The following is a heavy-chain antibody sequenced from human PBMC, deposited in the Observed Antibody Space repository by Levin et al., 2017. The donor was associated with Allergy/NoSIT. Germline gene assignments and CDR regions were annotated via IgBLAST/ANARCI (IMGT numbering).Heavy chain of an antibody. V-gene: IGHV4-59*01. D-gene: IGHD3-22*01. CDR2: IYYSGST. CDR1: GGSISSYY. J-gene: IGHJ5*02. CDR3: ARTADYDSSGYSP. Sequence: SETLSLTCTVSGGSISSYYWSWIRQPPGKGLEWIGYIYYSGSTNYNPSLKSRVTISVDTSKNQFSLKLSSVTAADTAVYYCARTADYDSSGYSPWGQGTLVTVSS.